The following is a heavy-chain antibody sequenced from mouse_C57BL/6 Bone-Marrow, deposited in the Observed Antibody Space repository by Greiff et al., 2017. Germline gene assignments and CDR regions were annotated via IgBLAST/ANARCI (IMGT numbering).Heavy chain of an antibody. V-gene: IGHV5-6*01. CDR3: ARPNPFYFDY. CDR1: GFTFSSYG. J-gene: IGHJ2*01. D-gene: IGHD4-1*01. Sequence: EVHLVESGGDLVKPGGSLKLSCAASGFTFSSYGMSWVRQTPDKRLEWVATISSGGSYTYYPHSVKGRFTISRDNAKNTLYLQMSSLKSEDTAMYYCARPNPFYFDYWGQGTTLTVSS. CDR2: ISSGGSYT.